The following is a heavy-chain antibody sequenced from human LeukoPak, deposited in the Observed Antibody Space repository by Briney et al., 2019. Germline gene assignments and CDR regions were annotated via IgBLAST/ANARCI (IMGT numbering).Heavy chain of an antibody. CDR3: AKGGRTTMIVVVTRPYFDY. CDR2: ISGSGGST. D-gene: IGHD3-22*01. V-gene: IGHV3-23*01. Sequence: GSLRLSCAASGFTFSSYAMSWVRQAPGKGLEWVSAISGSGGSTYYADSVKGRFTISRGNSKNTLYLQMNSLRAEDTAVYYCAKGGRTTMIVVVTRPYFDYWGQGTLVTVSS. CDR1: GFTFSSYA. J-gene: IGHJ4*02.